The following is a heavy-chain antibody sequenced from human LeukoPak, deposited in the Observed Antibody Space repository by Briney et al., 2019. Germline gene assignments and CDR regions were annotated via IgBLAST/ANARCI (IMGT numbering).Heavy chain of an antibody. CDR1: GGSISSYY. CDR3: ARITYYYDSSGDNWFDP. Sequence: SETLSLTCTVSGGSISSYYWSWIGQPPGKGLEWIGYIYYRGSTNYNPSLKSRVTISVDTSKNQFSLKLSSVTAADTAVYYCARITYYYDSSGDNWFDPWGQGTLVTVSS. J-gene: IGHJ5*02. D-gene: IGHD3-22*01. CDR2: IYYRGST. V-gene: IGHV4-59*13.